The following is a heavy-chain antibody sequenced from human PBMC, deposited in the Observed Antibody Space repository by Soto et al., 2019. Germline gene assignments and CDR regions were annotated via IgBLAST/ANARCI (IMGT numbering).Heavy chain of an antibody. Sequence: PGGSLRLSCAASGFTFSIYEMNWVRHAPGKGLEWVSYISSSGSTIYYADSVKGRFTISRDNAKNSLYLQMNSLRAEDTAVYYCARHYYDSSGPLDYWGQGTLVTVSS. D-gene: IGHD3-22*01. CDR3: ARHYYDSSGPLDY. J-gene: IGHJ4*02. V-gene: IGHV3-48*03. CDR2: ISSSGSTI. CDR1: GFTFSIYE.